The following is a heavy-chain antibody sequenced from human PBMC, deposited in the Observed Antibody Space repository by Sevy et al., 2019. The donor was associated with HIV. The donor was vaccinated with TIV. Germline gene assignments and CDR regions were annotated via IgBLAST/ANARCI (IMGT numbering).Heavy chain of an antibody. CDR2: ISYDGSNK. V-gene: IGHV3-30*04. Sequence: GGSLRLSCAASGFTFSSYAMHWVRQAPGKGLEWVAVISYDGSNKYYADSVKGRFTISRDNSKNTLYLQMNSLRAEDTAVYYCARDCNSATCLWGLDVWGPGTTVTVSS. CDR3: ARDCNSATCLWGLDV. J-gene: IGHJ6*02. D-gene: IGHD1-26*01. CDR1: GFTFSSYA.